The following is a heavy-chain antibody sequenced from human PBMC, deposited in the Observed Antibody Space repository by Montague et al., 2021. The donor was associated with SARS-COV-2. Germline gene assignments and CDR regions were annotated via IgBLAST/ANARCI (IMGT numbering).Heavy chain of an antibody. CDR3: VRHVKGGASGWGQHFDS. Sequence: SETLSLTCTVSDASISSDNYFWGWIRQPPGKGLEWIGSIYYRGNTYLNPSLKSRATMSVDTSKNQFSLKLNSVTTADAAVYYCVRHVKGGASGWGQHFDSWGQGTLVTVSS. D-gene: IGHD6-19*01. V-gene: IGHV4-39*01. J-gene: IGHJ4*02. CDR1: DASISSDNYF. CDR2: IYYRGNT.